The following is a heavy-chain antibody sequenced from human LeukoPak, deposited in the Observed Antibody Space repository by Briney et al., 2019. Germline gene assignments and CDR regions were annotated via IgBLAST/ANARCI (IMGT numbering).Heavy chain of an antibody. V-gene: IGHV1-2*02. CDR2: SNPTSGGT. D-gene: IGHD3-22*01. CDR3: PSGTYDSSGYYHSRH. J-gene: IGHJ1*01. Sequence: GASVKVSCKASVYTFTGYYLHWVRQPPAQGLEWMGGSNPTSGGTTYAQQFQGRVTMTWDECISTAYLELSRLGSADTAVYDCPSGTYDSSGYYHSRHWGQGTLVTVSS. CDR1: VYTFTGYY.